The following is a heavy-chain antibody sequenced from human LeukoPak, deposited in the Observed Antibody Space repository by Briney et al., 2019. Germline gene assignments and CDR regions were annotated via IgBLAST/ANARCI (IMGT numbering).Heavy chain of an antibody. V-gene: IGHV4-39*01. CDR1: GGSISSSSYY. J-gene: IGHJ4*02. CDR3: ARHPLAAAGFDY. Sequence: SETLSLTCTVSGGSISSSSYYWGWIRQPPGKGLEWIGSIYYSGSTYYNPSLKSRVTISVDTSKNQFSLKLSSVTAADTAVYYCARHPLAAAGFDYWGQGTLVTGSS. D-gene: IGHD6-13*01. CDR2: IYYSGST.